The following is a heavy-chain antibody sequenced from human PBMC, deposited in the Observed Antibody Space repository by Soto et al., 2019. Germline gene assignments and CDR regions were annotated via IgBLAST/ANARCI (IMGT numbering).Heavy chain of an antibody. V-gene: IGHV4-34*01. Sequence: SETLSLTCAVYGGSLSGYYWSWIRQPPGKGLEWIGEINHSGSTNYNPSLKTRVTISVDTSKNQFSLKLSSVTAADTAVYYCARETGTSSAEGQYYYYYGMDVWGQGTTVTVSS. CDR2: INHSGST. J-gene: IGHJ6*02. CDR3: ARETGTSSAEGQYYYYYGMDV. D-gene: IGHD6-6*01. CDR1: GGSLSGYY.